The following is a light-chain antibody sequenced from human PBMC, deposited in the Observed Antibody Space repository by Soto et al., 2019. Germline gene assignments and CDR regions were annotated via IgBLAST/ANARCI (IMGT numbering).Light chain of an antibody. CDR1: QSVSSSY. Sequence: EIVLTQSPGTLSLSPGERATLSCRASQSVSSSYLAWYQQKPGQAPRLLIYGASSRATGIPDRFSGSGSGTDFTLTISRLETEDFAVYYCQQYGSPSWTFGQGTKVDIK. CDR2: GAS. V-gene: IGKV3-20*01. J-gene: IGKJ1*01. CDR3: QQYGSPSWT.